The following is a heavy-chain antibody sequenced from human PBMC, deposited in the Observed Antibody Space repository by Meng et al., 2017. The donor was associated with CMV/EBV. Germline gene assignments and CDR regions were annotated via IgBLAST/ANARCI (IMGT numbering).Heavy chain of an antibody. Sequence: GGSLRLSCAASGFTFSSYSMNWVRQAPGKGLEWVSSISSSSSYIYYADSVKGRFTISRDNAKNSLYLQMNSLRAEDTAVYYCARDMGPPGRFLEWLDPDYYYYYGIDVWGQGTTVTVSS. D-gene: IGHD3-3*01. CDR1: GFTFSSYS. J-gene: IGHJ6*02. V-gene: IGHV3-21*01. CDR3: ARDMGPPGRFLEWLDPDYYYYYGIDV. CDR2: ISSSSSYI.